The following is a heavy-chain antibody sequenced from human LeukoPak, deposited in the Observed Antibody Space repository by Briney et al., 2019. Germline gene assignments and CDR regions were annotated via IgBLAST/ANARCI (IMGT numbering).Heavy chain of an antibody. CDR3: AREDSSSSIDAFDI. Sequence: GSLRLSCAASGFTFSSYAMGWVRQAPGKGLEWVSSISSSSSYIYYADSVKGRFTISRDNAKNSLYLQMNSLRAEDTAVYYCAREDSSSSIDAFDIWGQGTMVTVSS. CDR1: GFTFSSYA. CDR2: ISSSSSYI. D-gene: IGHD6-6*01. J-gene: IGHJ3*02. V-gene: IGHV3-21*01.